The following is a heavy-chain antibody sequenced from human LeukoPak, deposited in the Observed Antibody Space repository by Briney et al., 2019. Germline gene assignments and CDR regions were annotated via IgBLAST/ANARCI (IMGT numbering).Heavy chain of an antibody. V-gene: IGHV4-59*01. Sequence: SETLSLTCTVSGGSISGYYWSWIRQPPEKGLEWIGWVYYSGSTKYNPSLKSRVTISVDTSRNQFSLKLSSVTAADTAIYYCARFGGTPATYLGSWGQGTPVTVSS. J-gene: IGHJ4*02. CDR2: VYYSGST. CDR3: ARFGGTPATYLGS. D-gene: IGHD3-3*01. CDR1: GGSISGYY.